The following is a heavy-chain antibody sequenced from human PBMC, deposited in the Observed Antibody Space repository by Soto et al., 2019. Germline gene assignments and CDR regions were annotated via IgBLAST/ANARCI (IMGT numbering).Heavy chain of an antibody. CDR3: ARDGGSSWSRYFDL. J-gene: IGHJ2*01. CDR2: IYHSGST. V-gene: IGHV4-30-2*01. Sequence: SESLSLTCAVSGGSISSGGYSWSWIRQPPGKGLEWIGYIYHSGSTYYNPSLKSRVTISVDRSKNQFSLKLSSVTAAVTAVYYCARDGGSSWSRYFDLWGRGTLVTVSS. D-gene: IGHD6-13*01. CDR1: GGSISSGGYS.